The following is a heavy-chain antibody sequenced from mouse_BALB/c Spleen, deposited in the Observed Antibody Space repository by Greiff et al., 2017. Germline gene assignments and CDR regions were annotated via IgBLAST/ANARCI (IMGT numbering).Heavy chain of an antibody. CDR3: ARSHGFFFAY. V-gene: IGHV1-7*01. CDR1: GYTFTSYW. J-gene: IGHJ3*01. CDR2: INPSTGYT. Sequence: QVQLQQSGAELAKPGASVKMSCKASGYTFTSYWMHWVKQRPGQGLEWIGYINPSTGYTEYNQKFKDKATLTADKSSSTAYMQLSSLTSEDSAVYYCARSHGFFFAYWGQGTLVTVSA. D-gene: IGHD2-2*01.